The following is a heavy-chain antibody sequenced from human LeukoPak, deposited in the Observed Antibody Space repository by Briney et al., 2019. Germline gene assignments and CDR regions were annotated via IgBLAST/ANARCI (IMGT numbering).Heavy chain of an antibody. V-gene: IGHV3-30-3*01. Sequence: GSLRLSCAASGFTFSSYAMHWVRQAPGKGLEWVAVISYDGSNKYYADSVKGRFTISRDNSKNALYLQMNSLRAEDTAVYYCARERYYYDSSGYYSDPDAFDIWGQGTMVTVSS. CDR2: ISYDGSNK. CDR3: ARERYYYDSSGYYSDPDAFDI. J-gene: IGHJ3*02. CDR1: GFTFSSYA. D-gene: IGHD3-22*01.